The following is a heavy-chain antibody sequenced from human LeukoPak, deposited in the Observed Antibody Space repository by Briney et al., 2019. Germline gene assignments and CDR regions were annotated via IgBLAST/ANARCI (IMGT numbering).Heavy chain of an antibody. V-gene: IGHV3-48*04. Sequence: GGSLRLSCAASGFTFSSYSMNWVRQAPGKGLEWVSYISSSSSTIYYADSVKGRFTISRDSAKNSLYLQINSLRAEDTAVYYCARSAYCSSTTCLGGSGYSSFDYWGQGTLVTVSS. CDR3: ARSAYCSSTTCLGGSGYSSFDY. J-gene: IGHJ4*02. CDR2: ISSSSSTI. D-gene: IGHD2-2*01. CDR1: GFTFSSYS.